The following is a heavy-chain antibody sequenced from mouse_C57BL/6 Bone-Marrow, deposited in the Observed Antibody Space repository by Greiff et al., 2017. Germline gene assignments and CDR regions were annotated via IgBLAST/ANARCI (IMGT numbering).Heavy chain of an antibody. Sequence: VQLQQSGPVLVKPGASVKMSCKASGYTFTDYYMNWVKQSHGKSLEWIGVINPYNGGTSYNQKFKGKATLTVDKSSSTAYMELNSLTSEDSAVYYGARSITTVVASDYFDYWGQGTTLTVSS. CDR1: GYTFTDYY. V-gene: IGHV1-19*01. D-gene: IGHD1-1*01. CDR3: ARSITTVVASDYFDY. CDR2: INPYNGGT. J-gene: IGHJ2*01.